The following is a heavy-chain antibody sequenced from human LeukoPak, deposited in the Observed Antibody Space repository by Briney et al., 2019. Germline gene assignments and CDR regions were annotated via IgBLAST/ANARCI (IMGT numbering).Heavy chain of an antibody. CDR3: AKDYPIEYYFDY. Sequence: GRSLRLSCAASGFTFSSYGMHWVRQAPGKGLEWVAVIWYDGSNKYYADSVKGRFTISRDNSKNTLYLQMNSLRAEDTAVYYCAKDYPIEYYFDYWGQGTLVTVSS. V-gene: IGHV3-33*06. CDR1: GFTFSSYG. CDR2: IWYDGSNK. J-gene: IGHJ4*02.